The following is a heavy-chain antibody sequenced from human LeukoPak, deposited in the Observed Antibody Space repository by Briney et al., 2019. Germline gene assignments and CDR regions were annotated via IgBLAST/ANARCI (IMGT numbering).Heavy chain of an antibody. Sequence: PGGSLRLSCAASGFTFSIYAMSWVRQAPGKGLEWVSAFSGSGGSTYYADSVRGRFTISRDNSKNTLYLQMNSLRAEDTAVYYCAKAALGGYWYFDLWGRGTLVTVSS. V-gene: IGHV3-23*01. J-gene: IGHJ2*01. D-gene: IGHD2-15*01. CDR3: AKAALGGYWYFDL. CDR2: FSGSGGST. CDR1: GFTFSIYA.